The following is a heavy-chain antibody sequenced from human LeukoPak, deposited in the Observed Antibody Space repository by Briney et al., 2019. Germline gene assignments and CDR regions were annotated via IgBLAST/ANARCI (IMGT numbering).Heavy chain of an antibody. CDR1: GFTFSSYA. CDR2: ISYDGSNK. J-gene: IGHJ4*02. CDR3: ARGGVDSSSWYYFDY. V-gene: IGHV3-30*04. D-gene: IGHD6-13*01. Sequence: PGRSLRLSCAASGFTFSSYAMHWARQAPGKGLEWVTVISYDGSNKYYADSVKGRFTISRDNSKNTLYLQMNSLRAEDTAVYYCARGGVDSSSWYYFDYWGQGTLVTVSS.